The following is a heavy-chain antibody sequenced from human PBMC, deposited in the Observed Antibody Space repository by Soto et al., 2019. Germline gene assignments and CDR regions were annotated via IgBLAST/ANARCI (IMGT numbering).Heavy chain of an antibody. CDR1: GFTFSDYA. CDR3: ANVLSKNYYYPFDF. CDR2: VSGGSSVT. Sequence: PGGSLRLSCTASGFTFSDYAMAWVRQAPGKGLEWVSTVSGGSSVTYYGDSVKGRFTISRDNAKKTLFLQLNRLSAEDKAPYYCANVLSKNYYYPFDFWGQGTQVTVSS. V-gene: IGHV3-23*01. J-gene: IGHJ4*02. D-gene: IGHD3-16*01.